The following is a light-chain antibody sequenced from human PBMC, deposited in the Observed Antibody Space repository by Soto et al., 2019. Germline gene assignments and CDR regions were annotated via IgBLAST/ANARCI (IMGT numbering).Light chain of an antibody. CDR3: SSYAGPFVI. Sequence: QSALTQPASVAGSPGQSITISCTGTGSDVGNYNLLSWYQQHPGKAPKLIISEGTKRPSGVSNRFSGSGSGNTASLTISGLLAEDEADYYCSSYAGPFVIFGGGTKSPS. V-gene: IGLV2-23*01. CDR2: EGT. CDR1: GSDVGNYNL. J-gene: IGLJ2*01.